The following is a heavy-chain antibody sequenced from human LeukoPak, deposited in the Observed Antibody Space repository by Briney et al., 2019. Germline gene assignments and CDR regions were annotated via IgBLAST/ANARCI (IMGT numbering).Heavy chain of an antibody. J-gene: IGHJ4*02. CDR3: ARGWGYFDY. V-gene: IGHV4-59*08. CDR1: GGSISSYY. CDR2: IYYSGST. Sequence: SPSETLSLTCTVSGGSISSYYWSWIRQPPGRGLEWIGYIYYSGSTNYNPSLKSRVTISVDTSKNQFSLKPSSVTAADTAVYYCARGWGYFDYWGQGTLVTVSS. D-gene: IGHD3-16*01.